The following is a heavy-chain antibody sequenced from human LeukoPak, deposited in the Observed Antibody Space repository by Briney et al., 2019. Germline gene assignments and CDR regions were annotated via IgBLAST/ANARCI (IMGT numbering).Heavy chain of an antibody. V-gene: IGHV3-23*01. CDR2: ISGSGGST. CDR1: GFTFSSYA. D-gene: IGHD3-10*01. J-gene: IGHJ4*02. CDR3: AKSPAHVLLWFGEFDY. Sequence: PGGSLRLSCAASGFTFSSYAMSWVRQAPGKGLEWVSAISGSGGSTYYADSVKGRFTISRDNSKNTLYLQMNSLRAEDTAVYYRAKSPAHVLLWFGEFDYWGQGTLVTVSS.